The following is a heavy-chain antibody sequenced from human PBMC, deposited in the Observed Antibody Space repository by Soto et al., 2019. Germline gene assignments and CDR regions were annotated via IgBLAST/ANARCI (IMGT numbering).Heavy chain of an antibody. D-gene: IGHD2-2*01. CDR2: IIPILAIA. CDR3: AIDAGYCSSSSCRPFDY. CDR1: GGTFSSYT. V-gene: IGHV1-69*02. J-gene: IGHJ4*02. Sequence: QVKLEQSGAEVKKPGSSVKVSCKASGGTFSSYTISWVRQAPGQGLEWMGRIIPILAIANYAQKFQGRVTITADKSTSTAYMELSSLRSEDTAVYYCAIDAGYCSSSSCRPFDYWGQGTLVTVSS.